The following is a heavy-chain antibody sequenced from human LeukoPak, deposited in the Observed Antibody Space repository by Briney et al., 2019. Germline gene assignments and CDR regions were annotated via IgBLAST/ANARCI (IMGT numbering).Heavy chain of an antibody. V-gene: IGHV4-59*01. J-gene: IGHJ4*02. Sequence: SETLSLTCTVSGGSISSYYWSWIRQPPGKGLEWIGCIYYSGTTNYNPSLKSRVTISVATSKNQFSLNLSSVTAADTAVYYCARGGGGEYSSGWYDYWGQGTLVTVSS. CDR2: IYYSGTT. CDR3: ARGGGGEYSSGWYDY. CDR1: GGSISSYY. D-gene: IGHD6-19*01.